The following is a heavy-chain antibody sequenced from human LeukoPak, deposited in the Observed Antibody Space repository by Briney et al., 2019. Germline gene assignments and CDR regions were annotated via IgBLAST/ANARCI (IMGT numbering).Heavy chain of an antibody. CDR1: GFTVSSNY. Sequence: PGGSLRLSCAASGFTVSSNYMSWVRQAPGKGLEWVSVIYSGGSTYYADSVKGRFTISRDNSKHTLYLQMNSLRAEDTAVYYCARVLNDYVWGSYLGYWGQGTLVTVSS. CDR3: ARVLNDYVWGSYLGY. D-gene: IGHD3-16*02. J-gene: IGHJ4*02. V-gene: IGHV3-53*01. CDR2: IYSGGST.